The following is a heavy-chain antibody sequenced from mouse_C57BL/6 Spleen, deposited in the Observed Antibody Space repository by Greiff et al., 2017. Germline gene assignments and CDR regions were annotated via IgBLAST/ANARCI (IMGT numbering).Heavy chain of an antibody. CDR3: ARAPAGAMDD. V-gene: IGHV1-82*01. CDR2: IYPGDGDT. CDR1: GYAFSSSW. J-gene: IGHJ4*01. D-gene: IGHD6-1*01. Sequence: QVQLQQSGPELVKPGASVKISCKASGYAFSSSWMNWVKQRPGKGLEWIGRIYPGDGDTNYNGKFKGKATLTADKSSSTAYMQLSSLTSEYSAVYFCARAPAGAMDDWGQGTSVTVSS.